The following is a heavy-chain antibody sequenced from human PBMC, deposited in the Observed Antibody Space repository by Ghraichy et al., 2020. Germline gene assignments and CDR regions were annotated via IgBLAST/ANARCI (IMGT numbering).Heavy chain of an antibody. J-gene: IGHJ6*02. D-gene: IGHD3-10*01. CDR3: AREVWVGENNYYYYYYGMDV. V-gene: IGHV4-34*01. CDR2: INHSGST. Sequence: SETLSLTCAVYGGSFSGYYWSWIRQPPGKGLEWIGEINHSGSTNYNPSLKSRVTISVDTSKNQFSLKLSSVTAADTAVYYCAREVWVGENNYYYYYYGMDVWGQGTTVTVSS. CDR1: GGSFSGYY.